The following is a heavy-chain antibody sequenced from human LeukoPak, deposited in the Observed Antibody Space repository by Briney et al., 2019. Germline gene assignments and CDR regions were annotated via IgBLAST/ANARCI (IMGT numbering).Heavy chain of an antibody. CDR1: GFTFSSYG. V-gene: IGHV3-30*03. D-gene: IGHD2-8*02. J-gene: IGHJ1*01. Sequence: PGGSLRLSCAASGFTFSSYGMHWVRQAPGKGLQWVAVISSDGSNKFYADSVAGRFTISKDNSKNTVFLQMSSLRPEDTAVYFCGTEGGARGVDTVRYEYWGQGTLVTVSS. CDR3: GTEGGARGVDTVRYEY. CDR2: ISSDGSNK.